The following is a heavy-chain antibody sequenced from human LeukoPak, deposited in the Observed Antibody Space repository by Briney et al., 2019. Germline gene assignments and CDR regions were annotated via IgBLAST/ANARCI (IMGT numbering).Heavy chain of an antibody. J-gene: IGHJ3*02. D-gene: IGHD2-15*01. CDR3: AVLVVVVAAGNDAFDI. CDR2: ISTYNGNT. V-gene: IGHV1-18*01. CDR1: GYTFSPYG. Sequence: ASVKVSCKASGYTFSPYGISWVRQAPGQGLEWMGWISTYNGNTNYAQKLQGRVTMTTDTSTSTAYMELRSLRSDDTAVYYCAVLVVVVAAGNDAFDIWGQGTMVTVSS.